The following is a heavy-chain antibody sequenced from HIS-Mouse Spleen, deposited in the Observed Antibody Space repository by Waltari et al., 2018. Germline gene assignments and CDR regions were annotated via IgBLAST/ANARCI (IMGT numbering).Heavy chain of an antibody. CDR2: TKQDGSEK. CDR1: GFTFSSYW. D-gene: IGHD5-12*01. J-gene: IGHJ5*02. CDR3: ARERRGPGWFDP. V-gene: IGHV3-7*01. Sequence: EVQLVESGGGLVQTGGALSLSCAASGFTFSSYWMRWVRQAPGKGREWVANTKQDGSEKYYVDSVKGRFTISRDNAKNSLYLQVNSLRAEDTAVYYCARERRGPGWFDPWGQGTLVTVSS.